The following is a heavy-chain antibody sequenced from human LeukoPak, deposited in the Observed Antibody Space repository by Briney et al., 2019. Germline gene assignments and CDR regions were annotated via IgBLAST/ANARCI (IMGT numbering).Heavy chain of an antibody. V-gene: IGHV3-21*01. CDR3: ARDVGYGDYVGY. J-gene: IGHJ4*02. CDR2: ISSSSSYI. D-gene: IGHD4-17*01. CDR1: GFTFSSYS. Sequence: KPGGSLRLSCAASGFTFSSYSMNWVRQAPGKGLEWVSSISSSSSYIYYADSVKGRFTISRDNAKNSLYLQMNSLRAEDTAVYYCARDVGYGDYVGYWGQGTLVTVSS.